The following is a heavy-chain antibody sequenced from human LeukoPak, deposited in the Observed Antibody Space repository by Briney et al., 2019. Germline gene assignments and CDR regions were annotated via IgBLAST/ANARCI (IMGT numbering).Heavy chain of an antibody. D-gene: IGHD2-21*02. CDR1: GFPFSGFY. CDR2: ISSSGDYT. Sequence: PGGSLRLSCAASGFPFSGFYMTWIRQAPGKGPEWLSDISSSGDYTDYADSVKGRSTISRDNTKNSLYLQMTSLRAEDTAVYYCARDWVVTAIRGYYYYGMDVWGQGTTVTVSS. V-gene: IGHV3-11*06. CDR3: ARDWVVTAIRGYYYYGMDV. J-gene: IGHJ6*02.